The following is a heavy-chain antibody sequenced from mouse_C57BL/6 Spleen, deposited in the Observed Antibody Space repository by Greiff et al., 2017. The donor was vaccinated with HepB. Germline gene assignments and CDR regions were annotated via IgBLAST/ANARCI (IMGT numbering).Heavy chain of an antibody. V-gene: IGHV1-19*01. CDR2: INPYNGGT. J-gene: IGHJ4*01. CDR1: GYTFTDYY. D-gene: IGHD1-1*01. Sequence: VQLQQSGPVLVKPGASVKMSCKASGYTFTDYYMNWVKQSHGKSLEWIGVINPYNGGTSYNQKFKGKATLTVDKSSSTAYMELNSLTSEDSAVYYSARRDYYGSSPLMDYWGQGTSVTVSS. CDR3: ARRDYYGSSPLMDY.